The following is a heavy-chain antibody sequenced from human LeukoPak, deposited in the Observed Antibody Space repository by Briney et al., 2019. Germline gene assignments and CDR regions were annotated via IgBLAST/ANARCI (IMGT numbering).Heavy chain of an antibody. Sequence: SETLSLTCTVSSGSISSSSYYWGWIRQPPGKGPECIGSIYYSGNTYYNPSLKSRVTISVDTSKNQFSLKLSSVTAADTAVYYCARATVTSYNWFDPWGQGTLVTVSS. CDR2: IYYSGNT. J-gene: IGHJ5*02. D-gene: IGHD4-17*01. CDR1: SGSISSSSYY. CDR3: ARATVTSYNWFDP. V-gene: IGHV4-39*01.